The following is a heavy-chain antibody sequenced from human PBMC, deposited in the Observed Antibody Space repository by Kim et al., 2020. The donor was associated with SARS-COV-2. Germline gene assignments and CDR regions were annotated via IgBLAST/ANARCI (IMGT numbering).Heavy chain of an antibody. D-gene: IGHD2-8*02. CDR2: INHSGST. V-gene: IGHV4-34*01. Sequence: SETLSLTCAVYGGSFSGYYWSWIRQPPGKGLEWIGEINHSGSTNYNPSLKSRVTISVDTSKNQFSLKLSSVTAADTAVYYCARAAVLVVYAPRNPPNWYFDLWGRGTLVTVSS. CDR3: ARAAVLVVYAPRNPPNWYFDL. CDR1: GGSFSGYY. J-gene: IGHJ2*01.